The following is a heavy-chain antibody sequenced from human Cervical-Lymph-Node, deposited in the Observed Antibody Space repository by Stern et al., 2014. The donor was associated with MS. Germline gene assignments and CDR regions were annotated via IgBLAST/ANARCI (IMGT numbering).Heavy chain of an antibody. J-gene: IGHJ5*02. CDR3: ASGSLEGFDP. CDR2: ISAYHGYT. D-gene: IGHD5-24*01. CDR1: GYTFTSLG. V-gene: IGHV1-18*01. Sequence: VQLVQSGAEVKKPGASVKVSFKASGYTFTSLGISWVRQAPGQGLEWMGWISAYHGYTTYTQKLQGRVTLTTDTATSTAYMELRSLTSDDTAVYYCASGSLEGFDPWGQGTLVTVSS.